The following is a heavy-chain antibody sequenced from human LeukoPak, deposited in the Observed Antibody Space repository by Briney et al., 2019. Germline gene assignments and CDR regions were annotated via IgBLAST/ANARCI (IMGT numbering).Heavy chain of an antibody. Sequence: GGSLRLSCAASGFTFSSYAMSWVRQAPGKGLEWVSGITGSGSSTYYADSVKGRFTTSRDNSKNTLYLQMNSLRAEDTAVYYCAKKSVADTPPIYWGQGTLVTVST. CDR2: ITGSGSST. CDR1: GFTFSSYA. CDR3: AKKSVADTPPIY. J-gene: IGHJ4*02. V-gene: IGHV3-23*01. D-gene: IGHD6-19*01.